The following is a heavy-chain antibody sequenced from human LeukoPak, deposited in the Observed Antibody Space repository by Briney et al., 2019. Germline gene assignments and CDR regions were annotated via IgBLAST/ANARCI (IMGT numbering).Heavy chain of an antibody. V-gene: IGHV3-23*01. CDR1: GFTFSSYP. D-gene: IGHD3-10*01. CDR3: AKGGDYYGSGSYSRDGRLLVG. CDR2: ISGSGGST. J-gene: IGHJ4*02. Sequence: PGGSLRLSCAASGFTFSSYPMNWARQAPGKGLDGVSGISGSGGSTYYADSVKVRFTISIDNSKNTMYLQMNNLRAEDTAVYYCAKGGDYYGSGSYSRDGRLLVGWGQGPLVTVSS.